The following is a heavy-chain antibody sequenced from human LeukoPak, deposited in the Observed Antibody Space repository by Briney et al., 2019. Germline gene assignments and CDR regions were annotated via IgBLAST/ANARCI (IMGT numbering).Heavy chain of an antibody. J-gene: IGHJ4*02. CDR2: ISYDGSNK. CDR3: AKLGSDYGDYFDY. CDR1: GFTFSSYA. D-gene: IGHD4-17*01. V-gene: IGHV3-30*04. Sequence: GGSLRLSRAASGFTFSSYAMHWVRQAPGKGLEWVAVISYDGSNKYYADSVKGRFTISRDNSKNTLYLQMNSLRAEDTAVYYCAKLGSDYGDYFDYWGQGTLVTVSS.